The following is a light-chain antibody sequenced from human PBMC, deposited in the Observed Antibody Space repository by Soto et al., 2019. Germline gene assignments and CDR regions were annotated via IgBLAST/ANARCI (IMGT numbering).Light chain of an antibody. Sequence: QSVLTQPPSVSAAPGQKVTISCSGSTSNIGSTFVSWYQQLPGTAPKILVYNSNRRPSGVSDRFSGSKSGTSATLAITGLQTGDEADYYCAAWDDNLNAYVFGSGTKLTVL. CDR1: TSNIGSTF. V-gene: IGLV1-51*01. CDR3: AAWDDNLNAYV. CDR2: NSN. J-gene: IGLJ1*01.